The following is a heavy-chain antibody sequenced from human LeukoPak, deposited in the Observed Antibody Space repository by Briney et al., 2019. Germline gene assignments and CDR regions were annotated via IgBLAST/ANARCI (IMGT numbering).Heavy chain of an antibody. D-gene: IGHD3-10*01. CDR3: ARVGLWPTGRYFDY. J-gene: IGHJ4*02. Sequence: SETLSLTCTVSGGSISGGGYYWSWIRQHPGKGLEWIGYIYYSGSTYYNPSLKSRVTISVDTSKNQFSLKLSSVTAADTAVYYCARVGLWPTGRYFDYWGQGTLVTVSS. V-gene: IGHV4-31*03. CDR1: GGSISGGGYY. CDR2: IYYSGST.